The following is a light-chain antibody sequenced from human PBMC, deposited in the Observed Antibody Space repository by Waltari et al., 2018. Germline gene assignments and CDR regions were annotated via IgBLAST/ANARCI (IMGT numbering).Light chain of an antibody. J-gene: IGLJ2*01. CDR2: EKN. CDR3: GTWDSSLSAVV. Sequence: QSVLTQPPSVSAAPGQKVTISCSGSSSNIGTNYVSWYQQLPGTAPKLLIYEKNKRPSGIPDRFSGSKSGTSATLGITGLQTGDEADYYCGTWDSSLSAVVFGGGTKLTVL. CDR1: SSNIGTNY. V-gene: IGLV1-51*02.